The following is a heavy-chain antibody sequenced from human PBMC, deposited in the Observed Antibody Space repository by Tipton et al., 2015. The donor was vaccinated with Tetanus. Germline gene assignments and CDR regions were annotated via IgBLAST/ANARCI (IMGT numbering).Heavy chain of an antibody. CDR1: GASFSDYY. V-gene: IGHV4-34*01. CDR3: VTVNFPNYSHYGMDV. D-gene: IGHD1-1*01. CDR2: INHRGNT. J-gene: IGHJ6*02. Sequence: TLSLTCAVYGASFSDYYWSWIRQAPGKGLEWIGEINHRGNTNQNPSLKRRVTLSVDTSKNQFSLKLNSVTAADTAMYYCVTVNFPNYSHYGMDVWGQGTQVTVSS.